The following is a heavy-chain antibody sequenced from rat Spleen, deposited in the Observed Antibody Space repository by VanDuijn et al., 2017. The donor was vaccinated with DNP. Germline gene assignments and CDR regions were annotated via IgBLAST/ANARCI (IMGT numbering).Heavy chain of an antibody. Sequence: QVQLKESGPGLIQPSATLSLTCTVPDFSLTSNGVGWLRQPLGKGLVWMGTIWAGGSTTYNSAVQSRLSISRETSRSQVFLKMNSLQPEDTGTYYCARHDGAAHWFIYWGQGTLVTVSS. D-gene: IGHD1-2*01. CDR2: IWAGGST. J-gene: IGHJ3*01. CDR1: DFSLTSNG. CDR3: ARHDGAAHWFIY. V-gene: IGHV2-72*01.